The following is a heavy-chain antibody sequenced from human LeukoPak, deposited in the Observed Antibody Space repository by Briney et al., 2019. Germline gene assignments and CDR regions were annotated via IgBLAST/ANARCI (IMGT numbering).Heavy chain of an antibody. V-gene: IGHV3-30-3*01. CDR3: AREEIAAASYIQH. D-gene: IGHD6-13*01. CDR1: GFTFSSYA. CDR2: ISYDGSNK. J-gene: IGHJ1*01. Sequence: GGSLRLSCAASGFTFSSYAMHWVRQAPGKGLEWVAVISYDGSNKYYADSVKGRFTISRDNSKNTLYLQMNSLRAEDTAVYYCAREEIAAASYIQHWGQGTLVTVSS.